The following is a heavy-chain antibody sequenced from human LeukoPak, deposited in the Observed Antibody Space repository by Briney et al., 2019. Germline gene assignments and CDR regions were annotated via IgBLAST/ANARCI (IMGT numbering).Heavy chain of an antibody. D-gene: IGHD2-21*02. Sequence: SETLSLTCTVSGVSISTSDYYWGWIRQPPGKGLEWIGSLYYSGLTYYNPSLKSRVTISVDTSRNQFSLKLSSVTAADTAVYYCARTQAYCGGGCFLAYWGQGTLVTVSS. CDR2: LYYSGLT. V-gene: IGHV4-39*01. CDR1: GVSISTSDYY. J-gene: IGHJ4*02. CDR3: ARTQAYCGGGCFLAY.